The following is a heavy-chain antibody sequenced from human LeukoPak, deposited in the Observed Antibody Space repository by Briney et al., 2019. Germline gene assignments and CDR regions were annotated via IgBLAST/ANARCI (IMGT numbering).Heavy chain of an antibody. D-gene: IGHD5-18*01. Sequence: GGSLRLSCAASGFTFSSYAMSWVRQAPGKGLEWVSAISGSGGSTYYADSVKGRFTISRDNAKNSLYLQMNSLRVEDTAVYYCARGGAPTQPWTSDYWGQGTLVTVSS. CDR3: ARGGAPTQPWTSDY. CDR2: ISGSGGST. CDR1: GFTFSSYA. J-gene: IGHJ4*02. V-gene: IGHV3-23*01.